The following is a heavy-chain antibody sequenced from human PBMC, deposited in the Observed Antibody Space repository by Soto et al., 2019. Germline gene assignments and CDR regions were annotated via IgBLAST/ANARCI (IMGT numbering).Heavy chain of an antibody. Sequence: GGSLRLSCAASGFTFSSYWMSWVRQAPGKGLEWVANIKQDGSEKYYVDSVKGRFTISRDNAKNSLYLQMNSLRAEDTAVYYCARLLREGPTSRYSSSWPYAFDIWGQGTMVTVSS. CDR1: GFTFSSYW. J-gene: IGHJ3*02. CDR3: ARLLREGPTSRYSSSWPYAFDI. V-gene: IGHV3-7*03. D-gene: IGHD6-13*01. CDR2: IKQDGSEK.